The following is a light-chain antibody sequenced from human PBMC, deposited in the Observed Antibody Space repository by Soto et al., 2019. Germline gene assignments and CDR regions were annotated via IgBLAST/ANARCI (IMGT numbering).Light chain of an antibody. J-gene: IGKJ4*01. CDR1: QSVSDN. Sequence: EIVMTQSPVTLSVSPGERATLSCRAGQSVSDNLAWYQQKPGQAPRLLIYGASTRATGIPARFSGSGSGTDFTLTISRLEPEDFAVYYCQQYGSSPAAFGGGTKVDIK. CDR2: GAS. CDR3: QQYGSSPAA. V-gene: IGKV3-20*01.